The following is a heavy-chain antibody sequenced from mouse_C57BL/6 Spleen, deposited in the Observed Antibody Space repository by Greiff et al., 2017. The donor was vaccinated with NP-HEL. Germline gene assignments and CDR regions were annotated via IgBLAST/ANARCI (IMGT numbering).Heavy chain of an antibody. V-gene: IGHV1-15*01. Sequence: VKLMESGAELVRPGASVTLSCKASGYTFTDYEMHWVKQTPVHGLEWIGAIDPETGGTAYNQKFKGKAILTADTSSSTAYMELRSLTSEDSAVYYCTRNYYGSSFYWYFDVWGTGTTVTVSS. D-gene: IGHD1-1*01. J-gene: IGHJ1*03. CDR3: TRNYYGSSFYWYFDV. CDR2: IDPETGGT. CDR1: GYTFTDYE.